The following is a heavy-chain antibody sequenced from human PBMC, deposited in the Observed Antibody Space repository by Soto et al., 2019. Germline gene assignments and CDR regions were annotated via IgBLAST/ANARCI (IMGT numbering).Heavy chain of an antibody. V-gene: IGHV5-10-1*01. CDR2: IDPSDSQT. Sequence: GESLKISCKGSGYSFAGYWITWVRQKPGKGLEWMGRIDPSDSQTYYSPSFRGHVTISVTKSITTVFLQWSSLRASDTAMYYCARQVYDSDTGPNFQYYFDSWGQGTLVTVSS. CDR3: ARQVYDSDTGPNFQYYFDS. J-gene: IGHJ4*02. D-gene: IGHD3-22*01. CDR1: GYSFAGYW.